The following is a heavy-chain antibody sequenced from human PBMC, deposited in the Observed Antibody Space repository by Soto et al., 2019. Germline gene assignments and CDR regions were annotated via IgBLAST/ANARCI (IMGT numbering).Heavy chain of an antibody. D-gene: IGHD2-21*02. CDR1: GGTFSSYA. Sequence: ASVKVSCKASGGTFSSYAISWVRQAPGQGLEWMGGIIPIFGTANYAQKFQGRVTITADESTSTAYMELSSLRSEDTAVYYCARSGYGGNSGYYYGMDVWGQGTTVTVSS. CDR3: ARSGYGGNSGYYYGMDV. J-gene: IGHJ6*02. CDR2: IIPIFGTA. V-gene: IGHV1-69*13.